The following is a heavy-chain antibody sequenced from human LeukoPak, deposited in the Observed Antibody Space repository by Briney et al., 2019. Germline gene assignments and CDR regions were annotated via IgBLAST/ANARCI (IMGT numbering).Heavy chain of an antibody. CDR2: ISSSSSYI. D-gene: IGHD5-18*01. CDR1: GFTFSSYS. V-gene: IGHV3-21*04. CDR3: AKATYSYGYTYYFDY. Sequence: GGSLRLSCAASGFTFSSYSMNWVRQAPGKGLEWVSSISSSSSYIYYADSVKGRFTISRDNSKNTLYLQMNSLRAEDTAVYYCAKATYSYGYTYYFDYWGQGTLVTVSS. J-gene: IGHJ4*02.